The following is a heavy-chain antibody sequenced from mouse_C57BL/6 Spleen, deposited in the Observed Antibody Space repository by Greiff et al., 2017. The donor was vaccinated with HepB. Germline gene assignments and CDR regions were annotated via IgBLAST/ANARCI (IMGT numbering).Heavy chain of an antibody. J-gene: IGHJ3*01. Sequence: QVQLKQPGAELVKPGASVKLSCKASGYTFTSYWMHWVKQRPGRGLEWIGRIDPNNGGTKYNEKFKSKATLTVDKPSSSAYMQLSSLASEDSAVYYCENYAWFAYWGQGTLVTVSA. D-gene: IGHD1-1*01. CDR2: IDPNNGGT. CDR3: ENYAWFAY. V-gene: IGHV1-72*01. CDR1: GYTFTSYW.